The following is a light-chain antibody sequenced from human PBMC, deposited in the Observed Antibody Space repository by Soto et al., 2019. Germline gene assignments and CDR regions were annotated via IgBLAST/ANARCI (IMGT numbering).Light chain of an antibody. V-gene: IGKV1-6*01. J-gene: IGKJ1*01. CDR2: AAS. CDR1: QDISHD. Sequence: AIQMTQSPSSLSASVGDRVSITCRASQDISHDLGWYQQKPGKAPKLLIYAASSLHSGVPSRFSGRGSGTDFTLTINVLQPEDFATYYCLQDYTFPKTFGHGTKVE. CDR3: LQDYTFPKT.